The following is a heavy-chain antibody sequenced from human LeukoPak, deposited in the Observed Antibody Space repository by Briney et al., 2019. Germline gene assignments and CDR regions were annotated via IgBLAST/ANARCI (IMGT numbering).Heavy chain of an antibody. D-gene: IGHD3-22*01. CDR3: ARDSSGYYYYFDY. CDR2: IYYSGST. V-gene: IGHV4-59*01. CDR1: GGSIGSYY. J-gene: IGHJ4*02. Sequence: SETLSLTCTVSGGSIGSYYWSWIRQPPGKGLEWIGYIYYSGSTNYNPSLKSRVTISVDTSKNQFSLKLSSVTAADTAVYYCARDSSGYYYYFDYWGQGTLVTVSS.